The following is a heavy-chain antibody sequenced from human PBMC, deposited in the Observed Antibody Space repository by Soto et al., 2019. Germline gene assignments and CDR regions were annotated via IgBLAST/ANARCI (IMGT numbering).Heavy chain of an antibody. CDR1: GFTFSSYG. CDR2: ISYDGSNK. Sequence: QVQLVESGGGVVQPGRSLRLSCAASGFTFSSYGMHWVRQAPGKGLEWVAVISYDGSNKYYADSVKGRFTISRDNSKNTLYLQMNSLRDEDTAVYYWAKPLRRHAFDIWGQGTMVTVAS. J-gene: IGHJ3*02. D-gene: IGHD3-16*01. V-gene: IGHV3-30*18. CDR3: AKPLRRHAFDI.